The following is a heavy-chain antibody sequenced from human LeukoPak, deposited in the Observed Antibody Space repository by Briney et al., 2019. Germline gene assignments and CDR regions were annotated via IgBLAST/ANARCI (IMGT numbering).Heavy chain of an antibody. V-gene: IGHV4-59*01. CDR3: ARDRGFSYDLDY. Sequence: KPSETLSLTCTVSGGSISSYYWTWLRQPPGKGLEWIGYIYYSGGTNYNPSLKSRVTISVDTSKNQFSLKLSSVTAAGTAVYYCARDRGFSYDLDYWGQGTLVTVSS. D-gene: IGHD5-18*01. J-gene: IGHJ4*02. CDR2: IYYSGGT. CDR1: GGSISSYY.